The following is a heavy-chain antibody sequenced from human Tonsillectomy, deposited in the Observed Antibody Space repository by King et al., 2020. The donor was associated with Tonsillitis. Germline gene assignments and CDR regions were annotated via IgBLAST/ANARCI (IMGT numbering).Heavy chain of an antibody. V-gene: IGHV2-5*01. CDR1: GFSLSTSGVG. CDR2: IYWNDDK. J-gene: IGHJ4*02. D-gene: IGHD3-22*01. Sequence: TLKESGPTLVKPTQTLTLTCTFSGFSLSTSGVGVGWIRQPPGKALEWLALIYWNDDKRYSPSLKSRLTITKDTSKNQVVLTMTNMDPVDTATYYCAHSSYYYDSSGYYPEGGYFDYWGQGTLVTVSS. CDR3: AHSSYYYDSSGYYPEGGYFDY.